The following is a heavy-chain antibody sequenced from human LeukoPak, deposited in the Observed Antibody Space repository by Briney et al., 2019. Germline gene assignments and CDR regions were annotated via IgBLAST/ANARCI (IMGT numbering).Heavy chain of an antibody. Sequence: QPGRSLRLSCAASGVSFSDYTIHWVRQAPGKGLEWVAVIAYDGGLKLYADSVRGRFIISRDNSRRTLYLQMNSLRPEDTAVYYCARDWTLGAPDYFDYWGQGTLVTVSS. V-gene: IGHV3-30*04. CDR3: ARDWTLGAPDYFDY. J-gene: IGHJ4*02. CDR1: GVSFSDYT. D-gene: IGHD3/OR15-3a*01. CDR2: IAYDGGLK.